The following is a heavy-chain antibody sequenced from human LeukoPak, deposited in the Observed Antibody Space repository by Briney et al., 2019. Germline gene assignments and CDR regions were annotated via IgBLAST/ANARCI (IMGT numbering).Heavy chain of an antibody. Sequence: GGTQRLSCAASGFTFTSYAMSWVRQAPGKGLEWVSAISGSGGNTYYADSVKGRFTISRDNSKNTLFLQMNSLRAEDTAVYYCAKPARTDYADYWGQGTLVTVSS. D-gene: IGHD1-14*01. CDR2: ISGSGGNT. CDR1: GFTFTSYA. J-gene: IGHJ4*02. V-gene: IGHV3-23*01. CDR3: AKPARTDYADY.